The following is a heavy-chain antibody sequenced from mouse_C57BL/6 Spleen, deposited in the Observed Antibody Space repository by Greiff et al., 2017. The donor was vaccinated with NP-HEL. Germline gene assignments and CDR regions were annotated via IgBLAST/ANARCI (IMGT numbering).Heavy chain of an antibody. CDR2: IYPRSGNT. V-gene: IGHV1-81*01. CDR1: GYTFTSYG. J-gene: IGHJ4*01. D-gene: IGHD2-5*01. Sequence: VMLVESGAELARPGASVKLSCKASGYTFTSYGISWVKQRTGQGLEWIGEIYPRSGNTYYNEKFKGKATLTADKSSSTAYMELRSLTSEDSAVYFCARLAYYSNFYAMDYWGQGTSVTVSS. CDR3: ARLAYYSNFYAMDY.